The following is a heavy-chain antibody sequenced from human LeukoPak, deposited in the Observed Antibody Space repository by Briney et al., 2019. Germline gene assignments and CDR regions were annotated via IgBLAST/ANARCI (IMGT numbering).Heavy chain of an antibody. Sequence: PGGSLRLSCAASGFTFSSYSMNWVRQAPGKGLEWVSSITSSSTYIYYADSVKGRFTISRDNAKNSLYLQMNSLRAEDTAVYYCARAGFVGGFDYWGQGTLVTVSS. CDR3: ARAGFVGGFDY. D-gene: IGHD3-10*01. CDR2: ITSSSTYI. J-gene: IGHJ4*02. CDR1: GFTFSSYS. V-gene: IGHV3-21*01.